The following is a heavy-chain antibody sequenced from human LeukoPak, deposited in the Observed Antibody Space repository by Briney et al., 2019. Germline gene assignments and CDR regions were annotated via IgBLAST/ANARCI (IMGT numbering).Heavy chain of an antibody. J-gene: IGHJ4*02. CDR1: GGSFSGYY. CDR3: AGYGDYVAGPY. D-gene: IGHD4-17*01. CDR2: INHSGST. Sequence: SETLSLTCAVYGGSFSGYYWSWIRQPPGKGLEWIGEINHSGSTNYNPSLKSRVTISVDTSKNQFSLKLSSVTAADTAVCYCAGYGDYVAGPYWGQGTLVTVSS. V-gene: IGHV4-34*01.